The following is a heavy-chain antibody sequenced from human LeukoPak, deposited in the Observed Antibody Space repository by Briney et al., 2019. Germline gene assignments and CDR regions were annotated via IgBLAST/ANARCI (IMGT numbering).Heavy chain of an antibody. CDR3: ARHGDGYNYAPEVLGYYFGY. CDR1: GYSFTSYW. J-gene: IGHJ4*02. CDR2: IYPGDSDT. V-gene: IGHV5-51*01. Sequence: GESLKISCKGSGYSFTSYWIGWVRQMPGRGLEWEGIIYPGDSDTRYSPSFQGQVTISADKSISTAYLQWSSLKASDTAMYYCARHGDGYNYAPEVLGYYFGYWGQGTLVTVSS. D-gene: IGHD5-24*01.